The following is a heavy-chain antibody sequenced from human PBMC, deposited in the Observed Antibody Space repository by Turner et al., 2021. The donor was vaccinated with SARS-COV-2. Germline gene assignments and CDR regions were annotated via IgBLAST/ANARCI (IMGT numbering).Heavy chain of an antibody. CDR1: GFTVSSNY. CDR2: IYSCGST. Sequence: EVQLVESGGGLVQPGGSLRPSCAASGFTVSSNYMSWVRQDRGKGLEGVSVIYSCGSTYYADSVKGRFTISRDNSKNTLYLQMNSLRAEDTAVYFCARMGASRQQLVHGYFDYWGQGTLVTVSS. V-gene: IGHV3-66*01. CDR3: ARMGASRQQLVHGYFDY. J-gene: IGHJ4*02. D-gene: IGHD6-13*01.